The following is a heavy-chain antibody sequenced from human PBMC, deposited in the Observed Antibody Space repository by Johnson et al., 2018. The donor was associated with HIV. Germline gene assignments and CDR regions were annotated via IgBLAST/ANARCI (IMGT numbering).Heavy chain of an antibody. CDR1: GFTFSSYG. Sequence: QVQLVESGGGVVQPGRSLRLSCVASGFTFSSYGMHWVRQAPGKGLEWVAVIWYDGSNKYYADSVKGRFTISRDNSKNTLYLQMNSLRAEDTAVYYCAKVPSPYSSSPDAFDIWGQGTMVTVSS. D-gene: IGHD6-13*01. V-gene: IGHV3-33*06. CDR2: IWYDGSNK. J-gene: IGHJ3*02. CDR3: AKVPSPYSSSPDAFDI.